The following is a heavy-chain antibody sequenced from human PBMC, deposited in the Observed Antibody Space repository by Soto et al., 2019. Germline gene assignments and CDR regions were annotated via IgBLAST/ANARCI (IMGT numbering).Heavy chain of an antibody. CDR1: GYDFTNYC. V-gene: IGHV5-10-1*01. D-gene: IGHD4-17*01. J-gene: IGHJ6*02. Sequence: GESLKLPCTGYGYDFTNYCINWVRQLPVKGPEWMGRIDPSDSYISYSPSFEGHVTISVDKYINTAYLQWSELKASGSGKYFCARRLERKRYGMDVWGQGTRVTVSS. CDR2: IDPSDSYI. CDR3: ARRLERKRYGMDV.